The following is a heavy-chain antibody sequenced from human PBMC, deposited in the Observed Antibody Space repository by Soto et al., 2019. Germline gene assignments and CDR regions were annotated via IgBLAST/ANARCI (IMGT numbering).Heavy chain of an antibody. CDR1: GVPISSSSW. CDR3: AGGFGSGHYDY. J-gene: IGHJ4*02. CDR2: IYHSGST. V-gene: IGHV4-4*02. D-gene: IGHD3-10*01. Sequence: QVQLQESGPGLVKPSGTLSLTCAVSGVPISSSSWWSWVRQPPGKGLEWIGEIYHSGSTNYNPSLKSRVPISVDKSNNHFSLKLTSVTAADTAVYYCAGGFGSGHYDYWGQGTLLTVSS.